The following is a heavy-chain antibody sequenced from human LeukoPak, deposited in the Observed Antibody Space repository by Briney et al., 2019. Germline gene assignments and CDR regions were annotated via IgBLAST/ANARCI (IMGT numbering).Heavy chain of an antibody. J-gene: IGHJ3*02. Sequence: ASVKVSCKASGYTFTSYGISWVRQAPGQGLEWMGIINPSGGSTSYAQKFQGRVTMTRDTSTSTVYMELSSLRSEDTAVYYCAKTHRRYYDILTGYDAFDIWGQGTMVTVSS. CDR2: INPSGGST. V-gene: IGHV1-46*03. CDR1: GYTFTSYG. CDR3: AKTHRRYYDILTGYDAFDI. D-gene: IGHD3-9*01.